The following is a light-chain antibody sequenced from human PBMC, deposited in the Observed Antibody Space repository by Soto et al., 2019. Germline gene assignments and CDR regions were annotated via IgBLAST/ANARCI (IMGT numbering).Light chain of an antibody. Sequence: EIVLTQSPATLTLSPGERATLSCRASPSVTSYLAWYQHKPHQTPSLLIYDTSNTATGIPAGFSGSGSGTDLTLTISRLEPEDFAVYYCQQRRDWPRTFGQGSKV. CDR1: PSVTSY. J-gene: IGKJ1*01. CDR3: QQRRDWPRT. V-gene: IGKV3-11*01. CDR2: DTS.